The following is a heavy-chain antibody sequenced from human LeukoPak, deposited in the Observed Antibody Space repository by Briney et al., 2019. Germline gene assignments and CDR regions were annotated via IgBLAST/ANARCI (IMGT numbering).Heavy chain of an antibody. CDR1: GFTFSSYG. V-gene: IGHV3-30*18. D-gene: IGHD6-13*01. CDR3: AKDPYRQQLVMKLWAIDY. Sequence: GGSLRLSCAASGFTFSSYGMHWVRQAPGKGLEWVAVISYDGSNKYYADSVKGRFTISRDNSKNTLYLQMNSLRAEDTAVYYCAKDPYRQQLVMKLWAIDYWGQGTLVTVSS. J-gene: IGHJ4*02. CDR2: ISYDGSNK.